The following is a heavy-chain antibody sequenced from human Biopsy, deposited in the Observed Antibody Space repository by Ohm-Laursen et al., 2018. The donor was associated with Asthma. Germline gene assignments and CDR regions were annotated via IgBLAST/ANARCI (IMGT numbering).Heavy chain of an antibody. CDR1: GFAVSRDS. V-gene: IGHV3-53*01. Sequence: GSLRLSCAASGFAVSRDSMFWVRQAPGKGLEWVSVIYSGGTSHTADAVRGRFTISSDYSKNTMYLQMHSLRAEDTAVYYCARACGGSFFSGSFDIWGQGTMVTVSS. CDR3: ARACGGSFFSGSFDI. J-gene: IGHJ3*02. CDR2: IYSGGTS. D-gene: IGHD2-15*01.